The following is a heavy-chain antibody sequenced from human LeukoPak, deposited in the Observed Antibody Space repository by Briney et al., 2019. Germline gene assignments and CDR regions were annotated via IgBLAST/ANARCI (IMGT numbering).Heavy chain of an antibody. CDR1: GGSISSGSYY. D-gene: IGHD2-2*01. J-gene: IGHJ5*02. CDR3: ARYLVLNRGVNWFDP. CDR2: INTRGST. Sequence: SEALSLTCAVSGGSISSGSYYWSWIRQPAGKGPEWIGRINTRGSTDYNPSLNRRVTISVDTSKNQFSLKLYAVTAADTAVYYCARYLVLNRGVNWFDPWGQGTLVTVSS. V-gene: IGHV4-61*02.